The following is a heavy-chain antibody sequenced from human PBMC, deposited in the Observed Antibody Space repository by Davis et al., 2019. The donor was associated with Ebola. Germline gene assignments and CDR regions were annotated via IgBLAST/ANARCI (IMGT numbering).Heavy chain of an antibody. Sequence: ASVKVSCKTSGYTFTNYGISWVRQAPGQGLEWMGWISANNGNTNNAQKFQGRVTMTRDTSTSTVYMELSSLRSEATAVNYCARGGLSDRWFGPIDFWGQGTLVTVSS. D-gene: IGHD3-10*01. CDR1: GYTFTNYG. V-gene: IGHV1-18*04. CDR3: ARGGLSDRWFGPIDF. CDR2: ISANNGNT. J-gene: IGHJ4*02.